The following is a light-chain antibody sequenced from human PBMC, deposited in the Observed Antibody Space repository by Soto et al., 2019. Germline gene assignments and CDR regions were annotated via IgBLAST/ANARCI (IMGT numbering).Light chain of an antibody. J-gene: IGLJ1*01. CDR3: SSYAGSNNV. Sequence: QSVLTQPPSASGSPGQSVTSSCTGTSSDVGGYNYVSWYQQHPGKVPKLMIYEVSKRPSGVPDRFSGSKSGNTASLTVSGLQAEDEADYYCSSYAGSNNVFGTGTKVTVL. CDR2: EVS. V-gene: IGLV2-8*01. CDR1: SSDVGGYNY.